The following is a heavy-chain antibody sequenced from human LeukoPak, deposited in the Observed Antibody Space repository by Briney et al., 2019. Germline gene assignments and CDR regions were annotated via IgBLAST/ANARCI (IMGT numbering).Heavy chain of an antibody. Sequence: ASVKVSCKASGYTFTSYYMHWVRQAPGQGLEWMGIINPSGGSTSYAQKFQGRVTMTRDTSTSTVYMELSSLRYEDTAVYYWARDGGTIFGVVPNWFDPWGQGTLVTVSS. D-gene: IGHD3-3*01. J-gene: IGHJ5*02. CDR3: ARDGGTIFGVVPNWFDP. CDR1: GYTFTSYY. V-gene: IGHV1-46*01. CDR2: INPSGGST.